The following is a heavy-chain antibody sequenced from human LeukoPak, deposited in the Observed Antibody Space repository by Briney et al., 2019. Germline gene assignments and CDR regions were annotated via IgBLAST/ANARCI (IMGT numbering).Heavy chain of an antibody. V-gene: IGHV3-23*01. CDR3: AKDGNIVATRPYYFDY. J-gene: IGHJ4*02. D-gene: IGHD5-12*01. CDR1: GFTFSSYA. Sequence: GGSLRLSCAASGFTFSSYAMSWVRQAPGKGLEWVSAISGSGGSTYYADSVKGRFTISRDNSKNTLYLQMNSLRAEDTAVYYCAKDGNIVATRPYYFDYWGQGTPVTVSS. CDR2: ISGSGGST.